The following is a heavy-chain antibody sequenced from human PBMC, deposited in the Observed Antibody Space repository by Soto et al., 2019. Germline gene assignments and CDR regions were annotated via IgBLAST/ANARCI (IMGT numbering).Heavy chain of an antibody. J-gene: IGHJ4*02. CDR2: VYHSGST. CDR3: ARAPLSGSDPWYIDL. V-gene: IGHV4-4*02. D-gene: IGHD1-1*01. Sequence: HVQLQESGPGLVKASGTLSLTCDVSGVPISSSNWWSWVRQSPGKGLEWIGEVYHSGSTNYNPSLECGVAMAAARSKNQVARNLRSVAAADTAVYYCARAPLSGSDPWYIDLWGQGTLVTVSS. CDR1: GVPISSSNW.